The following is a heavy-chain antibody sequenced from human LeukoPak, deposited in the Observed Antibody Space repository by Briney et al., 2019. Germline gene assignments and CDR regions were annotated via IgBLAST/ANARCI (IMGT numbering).Heavy chain of an antibody. CDR3: ARALRTGQGDYVPVL. D-gene: IGHD4-17*01. CDR2: IYPGDSDT. V-gene: IGHV5-51*01. J-gene: IGHJ4*02. CDR1: GYSFTSYW. Sequence: GESLKISCKGSGYSFTSYWIGWVRQMPGKGLEWMGIIYPGDSDTRYSPSFQGQVTISADKSISTAYLQWSSLKASDTAMYYCARALRTGQGDYVPVLWGQGTLVIVSS.